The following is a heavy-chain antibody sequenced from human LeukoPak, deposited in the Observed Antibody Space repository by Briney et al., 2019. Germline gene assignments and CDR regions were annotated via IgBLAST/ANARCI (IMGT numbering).Heavy chain of an antibody. Sequence: GGSLRLSCAASGFTFSSYAMSWVRHAPGKGLEWVSAISGSGGSTYYADSVKGRFTISRDNSKNTLYLQINSLRAEDTAVYYCAKGGITMIVVVIQYYFDYWGQGTLVTVSS. CDR3: AKGGITMIVVVIQYYFDY. D-gene: IGHD3-22*01. J-gene: IGHJ4*02. CDR1: GFTFSSYA. CDR2: ISGSGGST. V-gene: IGHV3-23*01.